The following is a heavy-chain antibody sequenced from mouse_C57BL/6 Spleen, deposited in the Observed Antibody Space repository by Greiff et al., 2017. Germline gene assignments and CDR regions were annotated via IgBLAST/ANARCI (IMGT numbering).Heavy chain of an antibody. CDR3: ARRVLYGNYEGY. CDR1: GYTFTSYW. J-gene: IGHJ2*01. CDR2: IDPSDSET. D-gene: IGHD2-1*01. V-gene: IGHV1-52*01. Sequence: QVQLQQPGAELVRPGSSVKLSCKASGYTFTSYWMHWVKQRPIQGLEWIGNIDPSDSETHYNQKFKDKATLTVDKSSSTAYMQLSSLTSEDSAVYYCARRVLYGNYEGYWGQGTTLTVSS.